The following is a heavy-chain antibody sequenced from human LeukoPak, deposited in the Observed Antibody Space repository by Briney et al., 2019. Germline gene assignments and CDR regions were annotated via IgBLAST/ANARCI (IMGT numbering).Heavy chain of an antibody. V-gene: IGHV4-61*02. J-gene: IGHJ6*03. Sequence: SQTLSLTCTVSGGSISSGSYYWSWIRQPAGTGLEWLGRIYTSGSTNYNPSLKSRVTISVDTSKNQFSLKLSSVTAADTAVYYCARGLSSGYYYGYYYMDVWGKGTTVTISS. CDR3: ARGLSSGYYYGYYYMDV. CDR2: IYTSGST. CDR1: GGSISSGSYY. D-gene: IGHD3-22*01.